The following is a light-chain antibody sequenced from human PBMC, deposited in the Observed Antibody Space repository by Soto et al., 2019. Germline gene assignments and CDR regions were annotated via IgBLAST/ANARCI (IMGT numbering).Light chain of an antibody. CDR1: SSNIGYNY. CDR2: ENN. V-gene: IGLV1-51*02. CDR3: GTWDSSLSANV. J-gene: IGLJ1*01. Sequence: QSVLTQPPSVSAAPGQSVTISCSGSSSNIGYNYVSWYQHFPGTAPKLLIYENNKRPSGIPDRFSGSKSGTSATLGITGLQTGDEADYYCGTWDSSLSANVFGAGNKVTVL.